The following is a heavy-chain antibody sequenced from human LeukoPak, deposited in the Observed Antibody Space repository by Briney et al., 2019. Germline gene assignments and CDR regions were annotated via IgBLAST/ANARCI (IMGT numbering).Heavy chain of an antibody. Sequence: SETLSLTCTVSGYSISSGYYWGWIRQPPGKGLEWIGSIYHSGSTYYNPSLKSRVTISVDTSKNQFSLKLSSVTAADTAVYYCAREGGPDYWGQGTLVTVSS. D-gene: IGHD3-16*01. CDR2: IYHSGST. CDR1: GYSISSGYY. J-gene: IGHJ4*02. V-gene: IGHV4-38-2*02. CDR3: AREGGPDY.